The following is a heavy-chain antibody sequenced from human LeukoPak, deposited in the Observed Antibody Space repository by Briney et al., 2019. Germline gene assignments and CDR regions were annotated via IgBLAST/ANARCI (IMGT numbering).Heavy chain of an antibody. CDR3: ARDLHRGALDY. J-gene: IGHJ4*02. V-gene: IGHV3-33*01. D-gene: IGHD1-26*01. CDR2: IWYDGSNK. CDR1: GFTFSSYG. Sequence: GGSLRLSCAASGFTFSSYGMHWVRQAPGKGLEWVAVIWYDGSNKYYADSVKGRFTISRDNSKNTLYLQMNSLRAEDTAVYYCARDLHRGALDYWGQGTLVTVSS.